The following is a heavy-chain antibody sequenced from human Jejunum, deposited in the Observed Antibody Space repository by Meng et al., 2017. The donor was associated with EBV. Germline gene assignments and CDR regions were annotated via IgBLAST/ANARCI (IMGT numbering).Heavy chain of an antibody. D-gene: IGHD4-11*01. CDR1: RQTFCRSG. J-gene: IGHJ4*02. V-gene: IGHV1-18*01. CDR3: ARDVFYRFDS. CDR2: LSANSGNT. Sequence: LVHSGAGVNKHCASVMVYCKALRQTFCRSGISRVRQAPGQGLEWMGWLSANSGNTNYAQKLQGRVTMTTDTSTSTAYMELRSLRSDDTAVYYCARDVFYRFDSWGQGTLVTVSS.